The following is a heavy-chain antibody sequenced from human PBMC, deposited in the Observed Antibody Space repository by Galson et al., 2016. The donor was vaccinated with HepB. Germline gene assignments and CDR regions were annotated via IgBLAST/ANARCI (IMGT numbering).Heavy chain of an antibody. D-gene: IGHD4-11*01. V-gene: IGHV4-31*03. CDR1: GVSIGSGSYY. Sequence: TLSLTCTVSGVSIGSGSYYWSWLRQHPGKGLEWIGYIYHSGSTYFNPSLKSRVTMSVDTSKNQFSLKLSSVTAADTAVYYCARRPRVIRLYYFDYWGQGTLVTVSS. J-gene: IGHJ4*02. CDR3: ARRPRVIRLYYFDY. CDR2: IYHSGST.